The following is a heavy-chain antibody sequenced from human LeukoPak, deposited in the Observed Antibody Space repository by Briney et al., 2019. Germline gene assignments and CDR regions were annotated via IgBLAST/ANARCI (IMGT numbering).Heavy chain of an antibody. CDR2: IYYTGST. CDR3: ARERWLQSNFDY. V-gene: IGHV4-61*05. D-gene: IGHD5-24*01. Sequence: PSETLSLTCTVSGGSIGRSSYYWGWIRQPPGKGLEWIGYIYYTGSTDYNPSLKSRVTISVDTSKNQFSLKLSSVTAADTAVYYCARERWLQSNFDYWGQGTLVTVSS. J-gene: IGHJ4*02. CDR1: GGSIGRSSYY.